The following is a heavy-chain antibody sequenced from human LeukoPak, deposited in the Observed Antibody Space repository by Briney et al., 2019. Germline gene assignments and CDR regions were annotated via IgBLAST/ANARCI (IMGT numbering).Heavy chain of an antibody. CDR2: IYTSGST. V-gene: IGHV4-4*07. CDR1: GGSISSYY. CDR3: ARDLYDILTGYYHDAFDI. D-gene: IGHD3-9*01. J-gene: IGHJ3*02. Sequence: PSETLSLTCTVSGGSISSYYWSWIRQPVGKGLEWIGRIYTSGSTNYNPSLKSRVTMSVDTSKNQFSLKLSPVTAADTAVYYCARDLYDILTGYYHDAFDIWGQGTMVTVSS.